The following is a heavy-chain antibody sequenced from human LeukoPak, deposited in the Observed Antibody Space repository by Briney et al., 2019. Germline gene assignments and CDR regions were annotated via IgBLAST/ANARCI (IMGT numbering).Heavy chain of an antibody. Sequence: SETLSLTCTVSGGSIRSSSYYWDWIRQPPGKGLEWIGNIYYSGTTYYHPPLKSRVTISVDTSKNPFSLKLNSVTAADTAVYFCARLRSKYWFDPWGQGTLVTVSS. D-gene: IGHD4-11*01. V-gene: IGHV4-39*01. CDR1: GGSIRSSSYY. CDR2: IYYSGTT. J-gene: IGHJ5*02. CDR3: ARLRSKYWFDP.